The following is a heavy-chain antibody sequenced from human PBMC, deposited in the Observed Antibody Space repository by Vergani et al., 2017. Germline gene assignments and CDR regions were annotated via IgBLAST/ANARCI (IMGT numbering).Heavy chain of an antibody. Sequence: EVQLLESGGGLVQPGGSLRLSCAASGFTFSSYAMSWVRQAPGKGLEWVSAISGSGGSTYYADSVKGRFTISADKSISTAYLQWSSLKASDTAMYYCARHGVRGGSYRYIGSWFDPWGQGTLVTVSS. CDR3: ARHGVRGGSYRYIGSWFDP. V-gene: IGHV3-23*01. J-gene: IGHJ5*02. CDR2: ISGSGGST. CDR1: GFTFSSYA. D-gene: IGHD3-16*02.